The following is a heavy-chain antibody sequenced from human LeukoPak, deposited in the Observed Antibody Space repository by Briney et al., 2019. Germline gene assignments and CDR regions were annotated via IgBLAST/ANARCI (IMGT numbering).Heavy chain of an antibody. V-gene: IGHV1-8*02. CDR3: ARYERDIVVVPAATKRWFDP. CDR1: GYTFTNYG. Sequence: ASVKVSCKASGYTFTNYGINWVRQAPGQGLEWMGWMNPNSGNTGYAQKFQGRVTMTRNTSISTAYMELSSLRSEDTAVYYCARYERDIVVVPAATKRWFDPWGQGTLVTVSS. CDR2: MNPNSGNT. D-gene: IGHD2-2*01. J-gene: IGHJ5*02.